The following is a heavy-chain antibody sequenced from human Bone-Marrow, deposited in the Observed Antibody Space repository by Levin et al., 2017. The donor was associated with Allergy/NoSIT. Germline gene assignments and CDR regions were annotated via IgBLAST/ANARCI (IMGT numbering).Heavy chain of an antibody. CDR2: ISYDGSNK. D-gene: IGHD5-12*01. V-gene: IGHV3-30-3*01. Sequence: HPGGSLRLSCAASGFTFSSYAMHWVRQAPGKGLEWVAVISYDGSNKYYADSVKGRFTISRDNSKNTLYLQMNSLRAEDTAVYYCARDPGGYDCDYFDYWGQGTLVTVSS. CDR1: GFTFSSYA. CDR3: ARDPGGYDCDYFDY. J-gene: IGHJ4*02.